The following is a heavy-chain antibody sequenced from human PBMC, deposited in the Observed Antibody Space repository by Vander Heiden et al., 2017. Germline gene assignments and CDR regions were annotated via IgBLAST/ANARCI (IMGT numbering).Heavy chain of an antibody. D-gene: IGHD6-13*01. CDR3: ASLQQQLVRVD. J-gene: IGHJ4*02. V-gene: IGHV4-34*01. Sequence: QVQLQQWGAGLLKPSETLSLTCAVYGGSFSGYYWSWIRQPPEKGLEWIGEIHDSGSTNYNPSLKSRVTISVDTSKNQFSLKLNSVTAADTAVYYCASLQQQLVRVDWGQGTLVTVSS. CDR2: IHDSGST. CDR1: GGSFSGYY.